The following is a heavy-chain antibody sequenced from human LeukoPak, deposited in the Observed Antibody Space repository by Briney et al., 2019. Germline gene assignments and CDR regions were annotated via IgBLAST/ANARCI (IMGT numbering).Heavy chain of an antibody. CDR3: ARAFGGDWGSYREFDY. V-gene: IGHV4-59*01. J-gene: IGHJ4*02. Sequence: SETLSLTCTVSGGSNSSYYWSWIRQPPGKGLEWIGYIYYSGSTNYNPSLKSRVTISVDTSKNQFSLKLSSVTAADTAVYYCARAFGGDWGSYREFDYWGQGTLVTVSS. CDR1: GGSNSSYY. CDR2: IYYSGST. D-gene: IGHD3-16*02.